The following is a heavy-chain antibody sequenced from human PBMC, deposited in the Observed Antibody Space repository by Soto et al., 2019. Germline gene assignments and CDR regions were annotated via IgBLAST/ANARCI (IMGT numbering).Heavy chain of an antibody. CDR3: AKDLRPRGPQQLKYYYYYGMDV. D-gene: IGHD6-13*01. J-gene: IGHJ6*02. CDR2: ISSAGSNK. Sequence: HPGGSLPLSCQAFGFPLGGYGMHGAGQAPGKGQEWEAVISSAGSNKYYAHSVKGRFTISSDKSKNTLYLQMNSLRAEDTAVYYCAKDLRPRGPQQLKYYYYYGMDVWGQGTTVTAP. CDR1: GFPLGGYG. V-gene: IGHV3-30*18.